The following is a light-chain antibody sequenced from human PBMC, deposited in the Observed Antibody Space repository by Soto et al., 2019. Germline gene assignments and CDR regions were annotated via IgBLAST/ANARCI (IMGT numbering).Light chain of an antibody. CDR3: QQYGNAPRT. CDR2: GAS. V-gene: IGKV3-20*01. CDR1: QSITSNY. J-gene: IGKJ1*01. Sequence: EIVLTESPGTLSLSPGEGATLSCRASQSITSNYLAWYQQKPGQAPRLLIYGASSRATGIPDRFSGSGSGTEFTLTISRLEPEDFAVYYCQQYGNAPRTFGQGTKVEIK.